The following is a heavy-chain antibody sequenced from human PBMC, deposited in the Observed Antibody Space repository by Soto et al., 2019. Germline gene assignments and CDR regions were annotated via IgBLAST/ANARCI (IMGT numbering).Heavy chain of an antibody. V-gene: IGHV1-18*01. Sequence: QVQLVQSGAEVKKPGASVKVSCKATGYTFSTFGIAWVRQAPGQGLEWMGWISAHNGNTHLAQRLQGRVTMTTDTSTCTAYMELRSLRSDDTAVDYCGRSGPAAPGIFDFWGQGTLVTVSS. CDR3: GRSGPAAPGIFDF. CDR1: GYTFSTFG. CDR2: ISAHNGNT. D-gene: IGHD6-13*01. J-gene: IGHJ4*02.